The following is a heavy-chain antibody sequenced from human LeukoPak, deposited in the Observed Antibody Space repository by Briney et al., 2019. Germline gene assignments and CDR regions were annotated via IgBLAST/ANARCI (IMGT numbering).Heavy chain of an antibody. CDR1: GFTFSSYG. D-gene: IGHD5-18*01. Sequence: GGSLRLSCAASGFTFSSYGMHWVRQAPGKGLDWVAAISNDGSKKYYADSVKGRFTISRDNSKNTLSLQVSSLRTEDTAVYYCAKDRYSYAFEYSDSWGQGTLVTVSS. V-gene: IGHV3-30*18. J-gene: IGHJ4*02. CDR3: AKDRYSYAFEYSDS. CDR2: ISNDGSKK.